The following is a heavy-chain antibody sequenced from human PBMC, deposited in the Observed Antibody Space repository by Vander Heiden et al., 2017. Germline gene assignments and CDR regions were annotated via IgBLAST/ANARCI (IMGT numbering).Heavy chain of an antibody. CDR3: ARDYYGMDV. Sequence: EVQLLESGGGLVQPGGSLRLSCGASGFTFNRYAMSWVRQAPGKGPEWVSENSNSGASTNYADSVKSRFTISRDNSKNTVYLQMNSLRADDTAVYSCARDYYGMDVWGQGTTVIVSS. V-gene: IGHV3-23*01. CDR1: GFTFNRYA. J-gene: IGHJ6*02. CDR2: NSNSGAST.